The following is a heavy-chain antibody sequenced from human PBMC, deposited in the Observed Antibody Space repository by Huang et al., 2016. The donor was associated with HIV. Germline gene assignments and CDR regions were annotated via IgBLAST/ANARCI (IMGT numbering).Heavy chain of an antibody. J-gene: IGHJ4*02. CDR1: GFTFGDYT. CDR3: TRGRTRGAYFNY. D-gene: IGHD1-7*01. V-gene: IGHV3-49*03. Sequence: DVQLVESGGTLVQPGRSLRLSCAPSGFTFGDYTRAWLRQALGKGLEWVGLIRSKTYGGAAEYAAAVKGRFIISRDDSENIVYLQLSSLQSEDTGLYYCTRGRTRGAYFNYWGQGTLVTVSS. CDR2: IRSKTYGGAA.